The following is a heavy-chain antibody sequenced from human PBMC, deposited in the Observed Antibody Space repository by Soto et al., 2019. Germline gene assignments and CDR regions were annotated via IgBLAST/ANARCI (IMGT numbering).Heavy chain of an antibody. Sequence: GGSLRLSCAASGFTFSSYAVSWVRQAPGKGLEWVSAISGSGGSTYYADSVKGRFTISRDNSKNTLYLQMNSLRAEDTAVYYCAKEYSSSWYATYYYYYGMDVWGQGTTVTVSS. CDR3: AKEYSSSWYATYYYYYGMDV. CDR1: GFTFSSYA. D-gene: IGHD6-13*01. CDR2: ISGSGGST. J-gene: IGHJ6*02. V-gene: IGHV3-23*01.